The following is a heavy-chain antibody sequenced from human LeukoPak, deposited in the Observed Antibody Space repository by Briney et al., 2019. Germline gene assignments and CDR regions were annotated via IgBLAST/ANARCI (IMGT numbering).Heavy chain of an antibody. CDR1: SGSTSSYY. D-gene: IGHD3-10*01. J-gene: IGHJ4*02. CDR2: IYYSGST. V-gene: IGHV4-59*01. CDR3: ARDERGYYGSGGYDY. Sequence: SETLSLTSTVSSGSTSSYYSSWIRQTPRKGLGRSGYIYYSGSTKYNPSLKSRVTISVDSSKNQFFLKLSSVTAADTGVYYCARDERGYYGSGGYDYWGQGTLVTVSS.